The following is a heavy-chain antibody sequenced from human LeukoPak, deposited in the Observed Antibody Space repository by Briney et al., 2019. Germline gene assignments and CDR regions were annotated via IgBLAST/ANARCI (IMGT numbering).Heavy chain of an antibody. J-gene: IGHJ4*02. D-gene: IGHD2-21*02. CDR2: ITSGSSFI. CDR3: ASLVVTWDY. Sequence: GGSLRLSCAASGFTFSSYNMNWVRQAPGKGLEWVSSITSGSSFIYYADSVKGRFTISRDNAKNSLYLQMNSLRAEDTAVYYCASLVVTWDYWGQGTLVTVSS. CDR1: GFTFSSYN. V-gene: IGHV3-21*01.